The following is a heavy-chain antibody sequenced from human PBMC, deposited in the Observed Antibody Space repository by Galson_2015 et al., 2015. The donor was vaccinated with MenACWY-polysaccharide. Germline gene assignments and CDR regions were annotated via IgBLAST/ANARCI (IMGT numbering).Heavy chain of an antibody. D-gene: IGHD6-19*01. J-gene: IGHJ4*02. CDR1: GGSIRTETYF. V-gene: IGHV4-39*02. CDR2: TSYTGST. Sequence: SETLSLTCTVSGGSIRTETYFWGWLRQPQGKGLEWIGTTSYTGSTYYNPSLKGRVAFSTDTSNNHFSLTVTSVTAADTAVYYCARRRKRVAGEFDYWGQGNLVTVSS. CDR3: ARRRKRVAGEFDY.